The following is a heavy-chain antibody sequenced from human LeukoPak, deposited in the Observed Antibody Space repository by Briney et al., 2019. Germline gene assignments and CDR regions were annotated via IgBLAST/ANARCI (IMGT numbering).Heavy chain of an antibody. CDR3: ARGGGLTTNLGY. D-gene: IGHD4-11*01. CDR2: MNPNSGNT. CDR1: GYTFTSYN. J-gene: IGHJ4*02. V-gene: IGHV1-8*01. Sequence: ASVKVSCKASGYTFTSYNINWVRQATGQGLEWMGWMNPNSGNTGYAQKFQGRVTMTRNTSISTAYMELSSLRSEDTAVYYCARGGGLTTNLGYWGQGTLVTVSS.